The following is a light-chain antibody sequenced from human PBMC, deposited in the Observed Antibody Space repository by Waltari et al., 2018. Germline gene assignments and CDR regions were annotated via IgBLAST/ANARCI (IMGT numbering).Light chain of an antibody. J-gene: IGKJ5*01. Sequence: EIVLTQSPATLSLSPGERGTLSCRASQSVNTNLAWYQQKHGQAPRLLIYDASNSATGIPARFSGSGSGTDFTLTISSLEREDFAVYYCQQRSTWPSITFGQGTRLEIK. CDR3: QQRSTWPSIT. V-gene: IGKV3-11*01. CDR1: QSVNTN. CDR2: DAS.